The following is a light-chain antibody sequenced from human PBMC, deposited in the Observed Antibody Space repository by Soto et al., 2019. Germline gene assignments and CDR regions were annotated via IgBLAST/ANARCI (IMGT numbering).Light chain of an antibody. CDR1: SSDVGGSNR. CDR3: SSNTIASYRV. CDR2: EVG. J-gene: IGLJ3*02. V-gene: IGLV2-14*01. Sequence: QSVLTQPASVTGSPGQSITISCTGTSSDVGGSNRVSWYRHYPGTAPKLIIYEVGNRPSGISDRFSASKSGNTASLIISGLQPEDEADYYCSSNTIASYRVLGGGTKVTVL.